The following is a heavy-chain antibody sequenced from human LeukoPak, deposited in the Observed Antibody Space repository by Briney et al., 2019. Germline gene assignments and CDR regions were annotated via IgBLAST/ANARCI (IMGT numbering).Heavy chain of an antibody. Sequence: GGSLRLSCAASGFTFSSYWMNWARQAPGKGLEWVASINHNGNVNYYVDSVKGRFTISRDNAKNSLYLQMNSLRAEDTAVYYCASGGHLDWWGQGALVTVAS. CDR3: ASGGHLDW. J-gene: IGHJ4*02. CDR2: INHNGNVN. D-gene: IGHD3-16*01. V-gene: IGHV3-7*03. CDR1: GFTFSSYW.